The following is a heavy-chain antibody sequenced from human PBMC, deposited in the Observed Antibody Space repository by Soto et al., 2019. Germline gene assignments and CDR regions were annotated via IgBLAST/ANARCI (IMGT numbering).Heavy chain of an antibody. CDR3: ARGGDSSSYGDY. Sequence: TLSLTCAVYGGSFSGYYWSWIRQPPGKGLEWIGEINHSGSTNYNPSLKSRVTISVDTSKNQFSLKLSSVTAADTAVYYCARGGDSSSYGDYRGQGTLVTVSS. V-gene: IGHV4-34*01. J-gene: IGHJ4*02. CDR1: GGSFSGYY. D-gene: IGHD6-13*01. CDR2: INHSGST.